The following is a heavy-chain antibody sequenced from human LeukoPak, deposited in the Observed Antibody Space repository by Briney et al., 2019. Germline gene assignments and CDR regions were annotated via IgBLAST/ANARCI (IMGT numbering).Heavy chain of an antibody. V-gene: IGHV4-39*01. D-gene: IGHD6-13*01. J-gene: IGHJ5*02. CDR2: IYYSGST. CDR1: GGSISSSSYY. Sequence: SETLSLTCTVSGGSISSSSYYWGWIRQPPGKGLEWIGSIYYSGSTYYNPSLKSRVTISVDTSKNQFSLKLSSVTAADTAVYYCARRSSSRHNWFDPWGQGTLVTVSS. CDR3: ARRSSSRHNWFDP.